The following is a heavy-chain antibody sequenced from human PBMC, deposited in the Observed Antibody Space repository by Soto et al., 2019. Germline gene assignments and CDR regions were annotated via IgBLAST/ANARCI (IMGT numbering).Heavy chain of an antibody. J-gene: IGHJ6*02. V-gene: IGHV5-10-1*01. CDR2: IDPSDSYT. CDR3: ASRRNYDSSGYGVDYYGMDV. CDR1: GYSSTSYW. D-gene: IGHD3-22*01. Sequence: PGESLKISCKGSGYSSTSYWISWVRQMPGKGLEWMGRIDPSDSYTNYSPSFQGHVTISADKSISTAYLQWSSLKASDTAMYYCASRRNYDSSGYGVDYYGMDVWGQGTTVTVSS.